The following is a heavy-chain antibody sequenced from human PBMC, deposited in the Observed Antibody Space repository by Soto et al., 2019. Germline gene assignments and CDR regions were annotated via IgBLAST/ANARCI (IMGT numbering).Heavy chain of an antibody. V-gene: IGHV4-31*03. D-gene: IGHD3-22*01. J-gene: IGHJ3*02. CDR1: GGSISSCCYY. Sequence: PSETLSLTFTVSGGSISSCCYYWSWIRQHPGKGLEWIGYIYYSGSTYYNPSLKSRVTISVDTSKNQFSLKLSSVTAADTAVYYCARVPSSGSLGDDAFDIWGQGTMVTVSS. CDR3: ARVPSSGSLGDDAFDI. CDR2: IYYSGST.